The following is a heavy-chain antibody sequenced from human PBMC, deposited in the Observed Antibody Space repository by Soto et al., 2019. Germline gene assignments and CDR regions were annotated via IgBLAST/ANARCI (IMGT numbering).Heavy chain of an antibody. D-gene: IGHD5-18*01. CDR3: ARPLYSYGPMDV. CDR2: INGAGSA. J-gene: IGHJ6*02. CDR1: GGSISSGDYS. V-gene: IGHV4-39*07. Sequence: ASETLSLTCTVSGGSISSGDYSWTWIRQSPGKGLEWIGQINGAGSAIYHPSLKSRVTISVGTSNNEFSLELSSVTAADTAMYYCARPLYSYGPMDVWGQGTTVTVSS.